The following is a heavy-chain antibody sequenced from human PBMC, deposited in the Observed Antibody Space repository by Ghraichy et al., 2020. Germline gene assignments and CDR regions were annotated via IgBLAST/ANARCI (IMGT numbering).Heavy chain of an antibody. J-gene: IGHJ5*02. V-gene: IGHV4-39*01. D-gene: IGHD6-19*01. CDR1: GGSISSSSYY. Sequence: SETLSLTCTVSGGSISSSSYYWGWIRQPPGKGLEWIGSIYYSGSTYYNPSLKSRVTISVDTSKNQFSLKLSSVTAADTAVYYCARGPISERSGPWGQGTLVTVSS. CDR3: ARGPISERSGP. CDR2: IYYSGST.